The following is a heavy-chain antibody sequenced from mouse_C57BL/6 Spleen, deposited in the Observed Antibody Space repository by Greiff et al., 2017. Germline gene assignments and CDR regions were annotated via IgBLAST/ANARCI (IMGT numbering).Heavy chain of an antibody. J-gene: IGHJ4*01. V-gene: IGHV1-81*01. Sequence: VQLQQSGAELARPGASVKLSCKASGYTFSSYGISWVKQRTGQGLEWIGEIYPRSGNTYYNEKFKGKATLTADKSSSTAYMELRSLTSEDSAVYFCARRDSNSSMDYWGQGTSVTVSS. CDR2: IYPRSGNT. CDR3: ARRDSNSSMDY. D-gene: IGHD2-5*01. CDR1: GYTFSSYG.